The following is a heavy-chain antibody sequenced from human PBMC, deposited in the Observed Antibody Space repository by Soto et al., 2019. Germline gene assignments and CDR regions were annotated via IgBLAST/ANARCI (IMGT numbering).Heavy chain of an antibody. V-gene: IGHV1-18*01. CDR2: ISSYNGDT. D-gene: IGHD3-10*01. Sequence: ASVKVSCKASGYTFTRSGISWVRQAPGQGPEWMGWISSYNGDTNYAQTFQGRVTMTTDTSTSTAYMELRSLRSDDTAVYYCARDSLLWFGESTFWGQGTTVTVSS. CDR3: ARDSLLWFGESTF. J-gene: IGHJ6*02. CDR1: GYTFTRSG.